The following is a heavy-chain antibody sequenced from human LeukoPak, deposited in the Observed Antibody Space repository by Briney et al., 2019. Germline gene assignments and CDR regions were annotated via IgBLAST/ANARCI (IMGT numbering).Heavy chain of an antibody. Sequence: WFRQPPGKGLEWIGSIYYSGSTYYNPSLKSRVTISVDTSKNQFSLKLSSVTAADTAVYYCASARGYSYGCDYWGQGTLVTVSS. CDR3: ASARGYSYGCDY. V-gene: IGHV4-39*07. D-gene: IGHD5-18*01. J-gene: IGHJ4*02. CDR2: IYYSGST.